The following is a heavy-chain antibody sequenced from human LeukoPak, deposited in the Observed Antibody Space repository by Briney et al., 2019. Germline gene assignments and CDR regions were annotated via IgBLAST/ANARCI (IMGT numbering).Heavy chain of an antibody. CDR1: GGSFSGYY. CDR3: ARGQGHYSSSPSDAFDI. Sequence: SETLSLTCAVYGGSFSGYYWSWIRQPPGKGLEWIGEINHSGSTNYNPSLKSRVTISVDTSKNQFSLKLSSVTAADTAVYYCARGQGHYSSSPSDAFDIWGQGTMVTVSS. J-gene: IGHJ3*02. D-gene: IGHD6-13*01. CDR2: INHSGST. V-gene: IGHV4-34*01.